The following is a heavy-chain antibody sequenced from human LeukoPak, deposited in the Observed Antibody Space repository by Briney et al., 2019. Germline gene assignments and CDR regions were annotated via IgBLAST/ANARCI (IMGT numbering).Heavy chain of an antibody. CDR2: INPNSGGT. Sequence: ASVKVSCKASGYTFTDYYIHWVRQAPGQGLEWMGWINPNSGGTNYAQKFQGRVTVTRDTSISTAYMELSRLRSDDTAVYYCARHASSSLGSGWYFAFDIWGQGTMVTVSS. J-gene: IGHJ3*02. V-gene: IGHV1-2*02. D-gene: IGHD6-19*01. CDR1: GYTFTDYY. CDR3: ARHASSSLGSGWYFAFDI.